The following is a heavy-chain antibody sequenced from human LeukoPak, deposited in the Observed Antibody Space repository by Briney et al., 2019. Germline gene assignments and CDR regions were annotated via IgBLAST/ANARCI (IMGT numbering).Heavy chain of an antibody. CDR1: GGSFSGYY. V-gene: IGHV4-34*01. Sequence: SETLSLTCAVYGGSFSGYYWSWIRQPPGKGLEWIGEINHSGSTNYNPSLKSRVTISVDTSKNQFSLKLSSVTAADTAVYYCARDPHRYYFDYWGQGTLVTVSS. CDR2: INHSGST. J-gene: IGHJ4*02. CDR3: ARDPHRYYFDY.